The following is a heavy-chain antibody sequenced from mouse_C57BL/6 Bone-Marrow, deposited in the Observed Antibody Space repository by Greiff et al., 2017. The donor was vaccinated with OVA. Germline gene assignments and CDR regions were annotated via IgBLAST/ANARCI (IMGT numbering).Heavy chain of an antibody. CDR1: GFTFSSYA. J-gene: IGHJ4*01. CDR2: ISDGGSYT. Sequence: KSLQSSGGLVKPGGSLKLSCAASGFTFSSYAMSWVRQTPEKRLEWVATISDGGSYTYYPDNVKGRFTISRDNAKNNLYLQMSHLKSEDTAMYYCARAIRPMDYWGQGTSVTVSS. CDR3: ARAIRPMDY. V-gene: IGHV5-4*03.